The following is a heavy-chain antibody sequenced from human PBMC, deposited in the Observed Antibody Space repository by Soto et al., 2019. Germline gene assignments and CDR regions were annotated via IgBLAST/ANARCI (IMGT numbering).Heavy chain of an antibody. V-gene: IGHV1-18*01. J-gene: IGHJ5*02. D-gene: IGHD3-10*01. Sequence: QVQLVQSGAEVKKPGASVKVSCKASGYTFTSYGISWVRQAPGQGLEWMGWISAYNGNTNYAQKLQGRVTMTTDTSTSTAYMELRSLGSADTAVYCCARGCETGPGGGASWFDPWGQGTLVTVSS. CDR3: ARGCETGPGGGASWFDP. CDR2: ISAYNGNT. CDR1: GYTFTSYG.